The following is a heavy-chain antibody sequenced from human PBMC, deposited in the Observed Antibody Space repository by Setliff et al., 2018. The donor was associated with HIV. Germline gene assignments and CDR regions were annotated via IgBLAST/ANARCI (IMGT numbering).Heavy chain of an antibody. Sequence: TGESLKISCQGSGYSFTSYWIGWVRQMPGKGLEWMGIIYPGDSDTRYSPSFQGQVTISADKSLSTAYLQWTSLKASDTAMFYCARPRVADYFDSTGYYLPYAFDIWGQGTMVTVS. V-gene: IGHV5-51*01. CDR3: ARPRVADYFDSTGYYLPYAFDI. CDR2: IYPGDSDT. J-gene: IGHJ3*02. D-gene: IGHD3-22*01. CDR1: GYSFTSYW.